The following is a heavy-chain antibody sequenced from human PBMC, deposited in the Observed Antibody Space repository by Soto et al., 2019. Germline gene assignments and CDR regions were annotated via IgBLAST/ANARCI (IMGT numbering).Heavy chain of an antibody. J-gene: IGHJ4*02. CDR2: ISGSGGST. CDR1: GFTFSSYA. V-gene: IGHV3-23*01. CDR3: AKDNPEPGEYYYDSSGYYKGGFDY. D-gene: IGHD3-22*01. Sequence: EVQLLESGGGLVQPGGSLRLSCAASGFTFSSYAMSWVRQAPGKGLEWVSAISGSGGSTYYADSVKGRFTISRDNSKNTLYLQMNSLRAEDTAVYYCAKDNPEPGEYYYDSSGYYKGGFDYWGQGTLVTVSS.